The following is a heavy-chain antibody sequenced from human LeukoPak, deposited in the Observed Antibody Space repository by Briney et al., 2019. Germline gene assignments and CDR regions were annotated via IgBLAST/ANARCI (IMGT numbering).Heavy chain of an antibody. D-gene: IGHD3-10*01. CDR3: ARDGLLWFGEFSRSPFDP. CDR1: GYTFTSYA. Sequence: GASVKASCKASGYTFTSYAMNWVRQAPGQGLEWMGWINTNTGNPTYAQGFTGRFVFSLDTSVSTAYLQISSLKAEDTAVYYCARDGLLWFGEFSRSPFDPWGQGTLVTVSS. V-gene: IGHV7-4-1*02. CDR2: INTNTGNP. J-gene: IGHJ5*02.